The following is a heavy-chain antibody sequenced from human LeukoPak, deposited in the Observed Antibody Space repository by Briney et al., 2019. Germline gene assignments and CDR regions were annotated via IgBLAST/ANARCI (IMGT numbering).Heavy chain of an antibody. Sequence: ASVKVSCQVSGYTLTELSMHWVRQAPGKGLEWMGGFDPEDGETIYAQKFQGRVTMTEDTSTDTAYMELSSLRSGDTAVYYCATYCSSTSCYSPEGWGQGTLVTVSS. J-gene: IGHJ4*02. D-gene: IGHD2-2*02. CDR2: FDPEDGET. V-gene: IGHV1-24*01. CDR3: ATYCSSTSCYSPEG. CDR1: GYTLTELS.